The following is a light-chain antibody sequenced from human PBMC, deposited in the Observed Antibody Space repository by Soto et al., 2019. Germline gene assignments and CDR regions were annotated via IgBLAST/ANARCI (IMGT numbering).Light chain of an antibody. CDR1: SSDVGAYNY. V-gene: IGLV2-14*03. J-gene: IGLJ1*01. CDR3: SSYTSSSTYA. Sequence: QSVLTQPAPVSGSPGQSITISCTGTSSDVGAYNYVSWYQQHPCQAPKLMIYDVSNRPSGVSNRFSGSKSGNTASLTISGLQAEDEADYYCSSYTSSSTYAVGTGSKVTVL. CDR2: DVS.